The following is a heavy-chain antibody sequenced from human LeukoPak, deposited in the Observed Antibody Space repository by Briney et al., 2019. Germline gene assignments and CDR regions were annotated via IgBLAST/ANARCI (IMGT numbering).Heavy chain of an antibody. CDR2: IYSGGSS. J-gene: IGHJ4*02. D-gene: IGHD5-12*01. CDR3: AREPTSGREPTSGRPLDY. Sequence: PSETLSLTCTVSGGSISGYFWSWIRQPAGKGLEWIGRIYSGGSSNYNPSLKSRVTMSLDTSKNHLSLNLSSVTAADTAVYYCAREPTSGREPTSGRPLDYRGQGTLVTVSS. V-gene: IGHV4-4*07. CDR1: GGSISGYF.